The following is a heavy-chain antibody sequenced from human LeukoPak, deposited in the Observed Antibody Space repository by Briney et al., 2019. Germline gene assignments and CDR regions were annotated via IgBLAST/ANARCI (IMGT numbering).Heavy chain of an antibody. V-gene: IGHV3-33*01. Sequence: PGRSLRLSCAASGFTFSSYGMHWVRQAPGKGLEWVAVIWYDGSNKYYADSEKGRFTISRDNSKNTLYLQMNSLRAEDTAVYYCARVDRGYSYGSYFDYWGQGTLVTVSS. D-gene: IGHD5-18*01. CDR1: GFTFSSYG. J-gene: IGHJ4*02. CDR2: IWYDGSNK. CDR3: ARVDRGYSYGSYFDY.